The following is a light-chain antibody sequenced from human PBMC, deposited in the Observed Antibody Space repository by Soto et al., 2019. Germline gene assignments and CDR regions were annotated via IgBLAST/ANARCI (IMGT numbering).Light chain of an antibody. V-gene: IGKV1-16*02. CDR3: QQYDSYPLT. Sequence: DIQMTQSPSSLSASIGDRVTITCRASQGIGNYLAWFQQKPGKAPKSLIYDASSLQSGVPSKFSGSGYGTDFTLTINSLQPEDFATYYCQQYDSYPLTFGGGTKVEIK. CDR1: QGIGNY. CDR2: DAS. J-gene: IGKJ4*01.